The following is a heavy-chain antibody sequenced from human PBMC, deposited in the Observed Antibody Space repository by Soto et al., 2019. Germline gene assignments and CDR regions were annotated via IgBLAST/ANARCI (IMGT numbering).Heavy chain of an antibody. CDR3: ARAPRAIVATIREYFDY. V-gene: IGHV4-31*03. CDR2: IYYSGST. J-gene: IGHJ4*02. D-gene: IGHD5-12*01. CDR1: GGSISSGGYY. Sequence: QVQLQESGPGLVKPSQTLSLTCTVSGGSISSGGYYWSWIRQHPGKGLEWIGYIYYSGSTYYNPSLKSRVTISVDTSKNQFSLKLSSVTAADTAVYYCARAPRAIVATIREYFDYWGQGTLVTVSS.